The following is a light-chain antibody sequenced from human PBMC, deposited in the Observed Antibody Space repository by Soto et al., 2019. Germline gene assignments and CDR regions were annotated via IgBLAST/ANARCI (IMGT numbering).Light chain of an antibody. CDR1: QSVSSSY. J-gene: IGKJ5*01. CDR3: QQYGSSPRIT. CDR2: GAS. Sequence: IVLTQSPGTLSLSPGERATLSCRASQSVSSSYLAWYQQKPGRAPRLLIYGASSRATGIPDRFSGSGSGTDFTLTISRLEPEDFAVYYCQQYGSSPRITFGQGTRLEIK. V-gene: IGKV3-20*01.